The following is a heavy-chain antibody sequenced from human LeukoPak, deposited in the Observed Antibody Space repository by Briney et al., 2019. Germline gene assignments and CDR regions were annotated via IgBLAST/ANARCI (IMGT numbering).Heavy chain of an antibody. J-gene: IGHJ4*02. CDR1: GFTFSSYA. D-gene: IGHD2-15*01. V-gene: IGHV3-23*01. CDR3: AKGVVDRGADC. Sequence: GGSLRLSCVASGFTFSSYAMTWVRQAPGMGLEWVSSVVDSGKDRYYAGSVKGRFTISRDNSKDTLYLQMNSLRVEDTAVYYCAKGVVDRGADCWGQGALVTVSS. CDR2: VVDSGKDR.